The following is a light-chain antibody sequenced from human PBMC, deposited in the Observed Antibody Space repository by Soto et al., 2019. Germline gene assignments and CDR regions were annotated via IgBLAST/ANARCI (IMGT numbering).Light chain of an antibody. V-gene: IGLV2-8*01. CDR1: SSDVGGYNY. J-gene: IGLJ1*01. Sequence: QSVLTQPPSASGSPGQSVTISCTGTSSDVGGYNYVSWYKQHPGKAPKLMIYEVTKRPSGVPDRFYGSKSGNTASLTVSGLQAEDEADYYCSSYAGSRYVFGPGTKVTVL. CDR2: EVT. CDR3: SSYAGSRYV.